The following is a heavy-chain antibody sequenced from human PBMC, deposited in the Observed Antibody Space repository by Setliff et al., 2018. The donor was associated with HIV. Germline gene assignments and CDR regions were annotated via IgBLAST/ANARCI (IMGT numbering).Heavy chain of an antibody. CDR2: LSYSGST. V-gene: IGHV4-39*07. CDR1: GGSISSSSYY. J-gene: IGHJ4*02. Sequence: TLSLTCTVSGGSISSSSYYWGWIRQPPGKGLEWIVSLSYSGSTYYNPSLKSRVTISVDTPRNQFSLNLSSVPAADTAVYYCARVKYNSGWLRPPHYFDNWGQGALVTVSS. CDR3: ARVKYNSGWLRPPHYFDN. D-gene: IGHD6-19*01.